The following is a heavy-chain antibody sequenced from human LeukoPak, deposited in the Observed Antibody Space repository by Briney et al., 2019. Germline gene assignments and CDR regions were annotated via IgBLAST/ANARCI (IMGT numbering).Heavy chain of an antibody. CDR1: GFTFGPYT. J-gene: IGHJ4*02. CDR2: ISSSSDTI. CDR3: ARADDYSNYQIDY. V-gene: IGHV3-48*04. D-gene: IGHD4-11*01. Sequence: GGSLRLSCTASGFTFGPYTMNWVRQAPGKGLERVSYISSSSDTIYYADSVKGRFTISRDNAKNSLYLQMYSLRAEDTAVYYCARADDYSNYQIDYWGQGTLVTVSS.